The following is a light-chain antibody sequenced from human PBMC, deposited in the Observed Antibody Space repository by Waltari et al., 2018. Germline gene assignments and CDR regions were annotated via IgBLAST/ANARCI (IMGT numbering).Light chain of an antibody. V-gene: IGKV3-20*01. J-gene: IGKJ5*01. CDR2: DAS. Sequence: IVLTHSPGTLSLSPGERATLSCRASQSVSSSYLAWYQQKFGQAARLLIYDASSRATGIPDRFSGSGSGTDFTLTISRLEPEDFAVYYCQQYGSSLSITFGQGTRLEIK. CDR1: QSVSSSY. CDR3: QQYGSSLSIT.